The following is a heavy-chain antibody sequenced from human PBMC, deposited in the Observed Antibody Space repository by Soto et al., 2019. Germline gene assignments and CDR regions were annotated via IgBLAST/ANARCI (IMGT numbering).Heavy chain of an antibody. J-gene: IGHJ5*01. CDR3: GNYYDSSCYDWFDL. Sequence: SVKVSCKASGGTFSSYAISWVRQAPGQGLEWMGGIIPIFGTANYAQKFQGRVTITADESTSTAYMELSSLRSEDTAVYYCGNYYDSSCYDWFDLWGQGTLVTVSS. V-gene: IGHV1-69*13. D-gene: IGHD3-22*01. CDR2: IIPIFGTA. CDR1: GGTFSSYA.